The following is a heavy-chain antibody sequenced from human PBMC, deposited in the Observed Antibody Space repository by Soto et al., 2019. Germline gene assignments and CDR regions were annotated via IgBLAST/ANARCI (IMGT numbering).Heavy chain of an antibody. D-gene: IGHD5-18*01. Sequence: GGSLRLSCSASGFTFDDYTMHWVRQAPGKGLEWVSLISWDGGSTYYADSVKGRFTISRDNSKNSLYLQMNSLRTEDTALYYCAKDILPPGYSYGFFDYGMDVWGQWTTVTVSS. CDR3: AKDILPPGYSYGFFDYGMDV. CDR2: ISWDGGST. V-gene: IGHV3-43*01. CDR1: GFTFDDYT. J-gene: IGHJ6*02.